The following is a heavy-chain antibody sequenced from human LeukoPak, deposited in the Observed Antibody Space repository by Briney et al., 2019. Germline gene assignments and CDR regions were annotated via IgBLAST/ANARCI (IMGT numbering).Heavy chain of an antibody. CDR2: IYYSGST. D-gene: IGHD1-14*01. CDR3: ARRFSELDQPDFDY. CDR1: GYSISSGYY. J-gene: IGHJ4*02. Sequence: SETLSLTCAVSGYSISSGYYWGWIRQPPGKGLEWIGSIYYSGSTYYNPSLKSRVTISVDTSKNQFSLKLSSVTAADTAVYYCARRFSELDQPDFDYWGQGTLVTVSS. V-gene: IGHV4-38-2*01.